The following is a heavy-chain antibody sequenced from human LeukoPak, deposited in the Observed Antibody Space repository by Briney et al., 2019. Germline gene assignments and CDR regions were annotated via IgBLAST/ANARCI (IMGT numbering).Heavy chain of an antibody. J-gene: IGHJ4*02. CDR1: GFTFSDYS. CDR2: IDGAGDTI. V-gene: IGHV3-48*02. CDR3: SRRFDS. Sequence: GESLRLSCATSGFTFSDYSMNWVRQAPGKGLEWVSYIDGAGDTIYCADSVKGRFTISRDNAKSSLDLQMNSLRDEDTAVYYCSRRFDSWGQGTLVTVSS.